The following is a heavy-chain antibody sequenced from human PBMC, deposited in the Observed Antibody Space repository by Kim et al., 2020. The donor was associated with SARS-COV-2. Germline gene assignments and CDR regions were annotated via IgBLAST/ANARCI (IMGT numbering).Heavy chain of an antibody. J-gene: IGHJ3*02. V-gene: IGHV4-59*01. Sequence: TPSRKSGVTISVDTSKNQFSLKLSSVTAADTAVYYCARDRDIAVAGSGIWGQGTMVTVSS. D-gene: IGHD6-19*01. CDR3: ARDRDIAVAGSGI.